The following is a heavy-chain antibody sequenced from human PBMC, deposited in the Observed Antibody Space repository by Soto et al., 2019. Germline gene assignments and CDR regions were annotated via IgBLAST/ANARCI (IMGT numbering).Heavy chain of an antibody. CDR2: FDPEDGET. V-gene: IGHV1-24*01. J-gene: IGHJ3*02. CDR3: ATSPGYSSSGEAFDI. CDR1: GYTLTEVS. Sequence: ASVTVSCTVSGYTLTEVSMHWVRQAPGKGLEWMGGFDPEDGETIYAQKFQGRVTMTEDTSTDTAYMELSSLRSEDTAVYYCATSPGYSSSGEAFDIWGQGTMVTVSS. D-gene: IGHD6-6*01.